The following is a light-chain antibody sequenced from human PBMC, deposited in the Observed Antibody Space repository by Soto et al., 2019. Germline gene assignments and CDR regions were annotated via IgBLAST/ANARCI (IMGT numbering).Light chain of an antibody. Sequence: EIVLTQSPATLSLSPGERATLSCRASQSVSSNLAWYQQKPGQAPRLLIYGASSRATGIPDRFSGSGSGTDFTLTISSLEPEDFAVYYCQQRSNWPRTFGQGTNVDIK. V-gene: IGKV3-11*01. CDR3: QQRSNWPRT. CDR1: QSVSSN. J-gene: IGKJ1*01. CDR2: GAS.